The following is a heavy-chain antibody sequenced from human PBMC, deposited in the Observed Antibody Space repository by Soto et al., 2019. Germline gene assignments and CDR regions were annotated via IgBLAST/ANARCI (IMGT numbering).Heavy chain of an antibody. CDR2: ISYDGSNK. V-gene: IGHV3-30*04. CDR3: ANLMVRGVIGYYYYGTDV. J-gene: IGHJ6*02. D-gene: IGHD3-10*01. CDR1: GFTFSSHA. Sequence: PGGSLRLSCVASGFTFSSHAMHWVRQAPGKGLEWVAVISYDGSNKYYADSVKGRFTISRDNSKNTPYLQMNSLRAEDTAVYYCANLMVRGVIGYYYYGTDVWGQGTTVTVSS.